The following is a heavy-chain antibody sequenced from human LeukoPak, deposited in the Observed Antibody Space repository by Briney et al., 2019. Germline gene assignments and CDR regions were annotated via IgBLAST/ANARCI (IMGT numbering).Heavy chain of an antibody. CDR1: GGSISTYY. V-gene: IGHV4-4*07. D-gene: IGHD2-15*01. J-gene: IGHJ4*02. CDR3: AKEGRSSTPGY. Sequence: KPSETLSLTCTVSGGSISTYYWSWIRQPAGKGLEWIGRISTTGSTDYNPSLKSRLTMSVDTSKNQFSLKLGSVTAADTAVYYCAKEGRSSTPGYWGQGTLVTVSS. CDR2: ISTTGST.